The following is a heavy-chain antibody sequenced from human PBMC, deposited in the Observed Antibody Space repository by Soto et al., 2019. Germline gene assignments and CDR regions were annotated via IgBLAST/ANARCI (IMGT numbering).Heavy chain of an antibody. CDR2: INHSGST. CDR1: GGSFSGYY. J-gene: IGHJ4*02. V-gene: IGHV4-34*01. Sequence: SETLSLTCAVYGGSFSGYYWSWIRQPPGKGLEWIGEINHSGSTNYNPSLKSRVTISVDTSKNQFSLKLSSVTAADTAVYYCARSTNTAMVKIRKYYYFDYWGQGTLVTVSS. CDR3: ARSTNTAMVKIRKYYYFDY. D-gene: IGHD5-18*01.